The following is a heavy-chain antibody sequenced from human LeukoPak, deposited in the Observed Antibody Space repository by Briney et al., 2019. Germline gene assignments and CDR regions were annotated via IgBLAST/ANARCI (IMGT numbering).Heavy chain of an antibody. D-gene: IGHD5-18*01. V-gene: IGHV3-21*01. Sequence: PGGSLRLSCASSGFSFSTYSMNWVRLAPGKGLEWVSSISYSSIYIYYADSVKGRFTISRDDAQNSLYLQMNNLRAGDTAVYYCARANTNGYTYGNFDYWGQGTLVTVSS. J-gene: IGHJ4*02. CDR3: ARANTNGYTYGNFDY. CDR1: GFSFSTYS. CDR2: ISYSSIYI.